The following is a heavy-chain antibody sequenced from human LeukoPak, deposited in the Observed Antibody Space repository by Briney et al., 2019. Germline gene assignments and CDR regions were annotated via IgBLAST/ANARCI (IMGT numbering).Heavy chain of an antibody. V-gene: IGHV3-66*01. J-gene: IGHJ4*02. CDR2: IYTGGST. CDR3: ARVDY. Sequence: GGSLRLSCAASGFTVNSNYVNWVRQAPGKGLEWVSVIYTGGSTFFAGSVKGRFTLSRDNSKNTLYLQMNSLRAEDTAVYYCARVDYWGQGTLVTVSS. CDR1: GFTVNSNY.